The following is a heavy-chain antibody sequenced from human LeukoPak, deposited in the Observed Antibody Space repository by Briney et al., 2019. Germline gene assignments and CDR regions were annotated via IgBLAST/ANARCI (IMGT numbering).Heavy chain of an antibody. CDR1: GYTFTHQW. CDR3: ARHSDVIGAI. Sequence: GESLKISCEASGYTFTHQWIGWVRQMAGRGLEWVGIIYPRDSDTRYSPSFQGHVTISADTSINTAYLEWSSLEASDTAMYCCARHSDVIGAIWGQGTLVTVSS. CDR2: IYPRDSDT. D-gene: IGHD3-10*01. V-gene: IGHV5-51*01. J-gene: IGHJ4*02.